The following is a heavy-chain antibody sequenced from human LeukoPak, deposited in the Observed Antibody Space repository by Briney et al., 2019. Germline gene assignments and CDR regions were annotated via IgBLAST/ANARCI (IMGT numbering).Heavy chain of an antibody. D-gene: IGHD6-13*01. CDR1: GYSFTSYW. CDR2: IYPGDSDI. Sequence: GESLKISCKSSGYSFTSYWIGWVRQMPGKGLEWLGIIYPGDSDIRYSPSFQGQVTISADKSISAAYLQWSSLKASDTAMYYCALTYGYDSSWHAFDFWGQGTLVTVSS. CDR3: ALTYGYDSSWHAFDF. J-gene: IGHJ3*01. V-gene: IGHV5-51*01.